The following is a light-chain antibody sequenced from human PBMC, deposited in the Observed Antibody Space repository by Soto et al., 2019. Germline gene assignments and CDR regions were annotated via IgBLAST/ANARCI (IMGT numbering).Light chain of an antibody. CDR2: GAS. V-gene: IGKV3-15*01. Sequence: EIGLTQSPGTLSLSPGERATLSCRASQSVSSDLAWYHQKPGQAPRLLIYGASTRATGIPARFSGSGSGTEFTLTINSLQSEDFAVYYCQQYNNWPRTFGQGTKVDIK. CDR3: QQYNNWPRT. J-gene: IGKJ1*01. CDR1: QSVSSD.